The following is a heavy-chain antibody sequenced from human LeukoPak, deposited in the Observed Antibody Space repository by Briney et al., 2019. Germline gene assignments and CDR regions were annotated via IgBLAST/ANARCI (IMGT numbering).Heavy chain of an antibody. CDR1: GFTFSSYG. CDR3: SSATFEVGGAVDY. Sequence: GGSLRLSCAASGFTFSSYGMHWVRQAPGKGLEWVALISKDGSTINYAASVKGRFTISRDNSNNMVYLQMNSLRTEDTAVYYCSSATFEVGGAVDYWGQGTLVTVSS. D-gene: IGHD3-3*01. V-gene: IGHV3-30*03. CDR2: ISKDGSTI. J-gene: IGHJ4*02.